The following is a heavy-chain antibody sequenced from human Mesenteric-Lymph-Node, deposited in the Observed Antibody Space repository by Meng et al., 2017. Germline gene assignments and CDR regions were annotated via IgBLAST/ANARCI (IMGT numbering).Heavy chain of an antibody. Sequence: GESLKISCAASGFTFSTYWMTWVRQAPGKGLEWVANISPDGSERRVVDSVEGRFTVSRDNAKNSLFLQMNSLRVDDTAVYYCAAWGSRSYWGQGALVTVSS. CDR3: AAWGSRSY. V-gene: IGHV3-7*01. J-gene: IGHJ4*02. D-gene: IGHD7-27*01. CDR2: ISPDGSER. CDR1: GFTFSTYW.